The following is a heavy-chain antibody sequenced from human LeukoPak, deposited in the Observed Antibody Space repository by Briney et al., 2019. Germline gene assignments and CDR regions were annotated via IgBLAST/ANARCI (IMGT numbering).Heavy chain of an antibody. J-gene: IGHJ4*02. Sequence: GGSLRLSCAASGFTFSSYAMHWVRQAPGKGLEWVGRIKSKTDGGTTDYAAPVKGRFIISRDDSKNTLYLQMNSLKTEDTAVYYCTTALAQSLEGSSSAGYWGQGTLVTVSS. D-gene: IGHD6-13*01. CDR2: IKSKTDGGTT. CDR1: GFTFSSYA. CDR3: TTALAQSLEGSSSAGY. V-gene: IGHV3-15*01.